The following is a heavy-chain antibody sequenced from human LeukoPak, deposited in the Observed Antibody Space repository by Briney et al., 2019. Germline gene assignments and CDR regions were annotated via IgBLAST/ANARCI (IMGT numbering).Heavy chain of an antibody. CDR1: GFTVSSNY. CDR2: IYSGGST. D-gene: IGHD6-19*01. Sequence: GGSLRLSCGASGFTVSSNYMSWVRQAPGKGLEWASVIYSGGSTYYADSVKGRFTISRDNSKNTLYLQMNSLRAEDTAVYYCARGVAVAARFDYWGQGTLVTVSS. J-gene: IGHJ4*02. CDR3: ARGVAVAARFDY. V-gene: IGHV3-66*01.